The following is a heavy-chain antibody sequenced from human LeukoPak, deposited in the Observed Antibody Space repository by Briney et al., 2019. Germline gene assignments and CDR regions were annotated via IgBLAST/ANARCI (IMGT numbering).Heavy chain of an antibody. J-gene: IGHJ5*02. CDR3: AGDPYSSGPNWFDP. CDR2: INTNTGNP. Sequence: ASVKVSCKASGYTFTSYAMNWVRQAPGQGLEWMGWINTNTGNPTYAQGFTGRFVFSLDTSVSTAYLQISSLKAEDTAVYYCAGDPYSSGPNWFDPWGQGTLVTVSS. CDR1: GYTFTSYA. V-gene: IGHV7-4-1*02. D-gene: IGHD6-19*01.